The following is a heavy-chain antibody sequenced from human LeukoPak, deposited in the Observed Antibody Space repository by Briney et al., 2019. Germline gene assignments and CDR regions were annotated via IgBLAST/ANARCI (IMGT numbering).Heavy chain of an antibody. V-gene: IGHV3-23*01. J-gene: IGHJ4*02. CDR1: GFTFSSYA. CDR3: AKICDGYSHGCFDY. D-gene: IGHD5-18*01. CDR2: ISGSGGRT. Sequence: PGGSLRLSCAASGFTFSSYAMSWVRQAPGKGLEWVSTISGSGGRTYYAESVKGRLTISRDTSKNTLFLQMNSLRAENTAVYYCAKICDGYSHGCFDYWGQGTLVTVSS.